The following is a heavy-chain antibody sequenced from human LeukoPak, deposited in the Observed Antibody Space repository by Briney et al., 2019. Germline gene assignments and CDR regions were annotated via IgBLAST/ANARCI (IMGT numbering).Heavy chain of an antibody. CDR2: ISSSGSTI. CDR3: AKLRCSGGSCYSGDAFDI. J-gene: IGHJ3*02. V-gene: IGHV3-48*03. Sequence: GGSLRLSCAASGFTFSSYEMNWVRQAPGKGLEWVSYISSSGSTIYYADSVKGRFTISRDNAKNSLYLQMNSLRAEDTAVYYCAKLRCSGGSCYSGDAFDIWGQGTMVTVSS. CDR1: GFTFSSYE. D-gene: IGHD2-15*01.